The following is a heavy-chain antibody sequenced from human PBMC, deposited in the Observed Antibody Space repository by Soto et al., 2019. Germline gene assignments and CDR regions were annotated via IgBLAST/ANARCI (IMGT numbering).Heavy chain of an antibody. CDR3: ARVPGIQVWSSGAFDI. Sequence: ASVKVSCKASGYTYRSNGFSWVLQAPGQGLEWMGWISGYNGNTNYAQKFQGRVTMTTDTSTTTAYMELRSLTSDDTAVYYCARVPGIQVWSSGAFDIWGQGTMVTVSS. J-gene: IGHJ3*02. CDR1: GYTYRSNG. V-gene: IGHV1-18*01. D-gene: IGHD5-18*01. CDR2: ISGYNGNT.